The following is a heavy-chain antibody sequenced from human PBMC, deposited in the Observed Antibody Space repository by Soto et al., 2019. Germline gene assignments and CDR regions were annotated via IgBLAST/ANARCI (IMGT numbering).Heavy chain of an antibody. D-gene: IGHD2-21*02. CDR1: VFSIINYY. Sequence: SETLSLTCTLSVFSIINYYCSWIRQPAVNGLEWIGRIYTSGNTNYNPSLKGRVTMSVDMSKNQFSLKLSSVAAADTAVYYCARDHKGDNGSELDHWGQGTMVTVSS. V-gene: IGHV4-4*07. CDR2: IYTSGNT. J-gene: IGHJ5*02. CDR3: ARDHKGDNGSELDH.